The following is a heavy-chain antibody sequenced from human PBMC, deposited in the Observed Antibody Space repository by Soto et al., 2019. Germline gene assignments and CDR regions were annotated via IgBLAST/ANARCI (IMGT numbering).Heavy chain of an antibody. D-gene: IGHD3-9*01. Sequence: EVQLVESGGVVVQPGGSLRLSCAASGFPFDAYTMHWVRLGPGKGLEWVSLISWDGGITNYVDSVKGLFTISRDNSKNSLYLQMSRLRTADSAFYYCAKDSYDILTVRKRYFDSWGQGTLVTVSS. V-gene: IGHV3-43*01. CDR3: AKDSYDILTVRKRYFDS. CDR2: ISWDGGIT. J-gene: IGHJ4*02. CDR1: GFPFDAYT.